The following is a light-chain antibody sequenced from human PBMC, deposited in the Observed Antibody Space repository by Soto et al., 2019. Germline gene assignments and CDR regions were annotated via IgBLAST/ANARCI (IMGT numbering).Light chain of an antibody. Sequence: EIVLTQSPGTLSLSPGETASLSCWASQSIIINFLAWYQQRRGQPPRLLIYDSSRRASGIPARFTGSGSGTAFTLTISRVEHEDSAVYYCQQTFLSPRTFGQGTRLEI. CDR3: QQTFLSPRT. CDR2: DSS. J-gene: IGKJ2*01. CDR1: QSIIINF. V-gene: IGKV3-20*01.